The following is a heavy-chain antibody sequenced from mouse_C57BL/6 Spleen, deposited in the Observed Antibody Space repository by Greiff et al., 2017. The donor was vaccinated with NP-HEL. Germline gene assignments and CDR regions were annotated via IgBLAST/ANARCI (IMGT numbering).Heavy chain of an antibody. J-gene: IGHJ4*01. CDR3: ARSTRYYDMDY. Sequence: QVQLQQPGAELVMPGASVKLSCKASGYTFPSYWMHWVKQRPGPGLEWIGEIDPSDSYTNYNQKFKGKSTLTVDKSSSTAYMQLSSLTSEDSAVYYCARSTRYYDMDYWGQGTSGTVSS. V-gene: IGHV1-69*01. CDR1: GYTFPSYW. CDR2: IDPSDSYT.